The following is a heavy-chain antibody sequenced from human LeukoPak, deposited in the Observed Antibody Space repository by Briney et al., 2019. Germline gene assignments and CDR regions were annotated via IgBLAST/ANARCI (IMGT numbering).Heavy chain of an antibody. Sequence: ASETLSLTCTVSSDSISSSSYYWGWIRQPPGKGLEWIGTIYYSGSTYYNPSLKSRVTISVDTSKNQFSLKLSSVTAADTAVYYCAKRDYWGQGTLVTVSS. CDR3: AKRDY. J-gene: IGHJ4*02. V-gene: IGHV4-39*07. CDR2: IYYSGST. CDR1: SDSISSSSYY.